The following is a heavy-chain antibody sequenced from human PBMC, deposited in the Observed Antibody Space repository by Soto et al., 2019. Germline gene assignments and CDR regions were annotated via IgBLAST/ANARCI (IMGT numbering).Heavy chain of an antibody. J-gene: IGHJ4*02. CDR3: ARGYYDTSGYYPIDF. CDR2: MNPNSGYT. D-gene: IGHD3-22*01. CDR1: GYTLSSYD. Sequence: ASVKVSCQASGYTLSSYDINWVRQATGQGLEWMGWMNPNSGYTGYVQKFQGRVTMTWDTSINTAYMELSSLRSEDTAVYYCARGYYDTSGYYPIDFWGQGTLVTVSS. V-gene: IGHV1-8*01.